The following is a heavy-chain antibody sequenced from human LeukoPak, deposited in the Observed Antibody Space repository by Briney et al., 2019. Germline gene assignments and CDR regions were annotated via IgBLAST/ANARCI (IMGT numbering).Heavy chain of an antibody. V-gene: IGHV1-18*01. CDR3: ARGRCSSASCYRGVDY. CDR2: ISAYNGNT. D-gene: IGHD2-2*01. Sequence: ASVKVSCKASGHTFTSYGISWVRQAPGQGLEWMGWISAYNGNTNYAQKFQGRVTMTTDTSTSTAYMELRSLRSDDTAVYYCARGRCSSASCYRGVDYWGQGTLVTVSS. CDR1: GHTFTSYG. J-gene: IGHJ4*02.